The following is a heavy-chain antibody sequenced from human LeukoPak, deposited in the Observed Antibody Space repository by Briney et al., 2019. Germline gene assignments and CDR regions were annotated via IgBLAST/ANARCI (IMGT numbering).Heavy chain of an antibody. J-gene: IGHJ2*01. CDR3: AGSDTTGYSPREWDYWYFDL. V-gene: IGHV3-30-3*01. CDR2: ISYDGTIT. Sequence: GGSLRLSCAASGFTFSTYAMHWVRQAPGKGLAWVAVISYDGTITYYADSVKGRFIVSRDNSKNTLYLQMNSLRPEDTAVHYCAGSDTTGYSPREWDYWYFDLWGRGTLVTVSS. CDR1: GFTFSTYA. D-gene: IGHD3-9*01.